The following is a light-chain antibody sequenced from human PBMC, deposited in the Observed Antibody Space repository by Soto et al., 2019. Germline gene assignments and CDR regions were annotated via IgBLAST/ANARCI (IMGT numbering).Light chain of an antibody. CDR1: QSVSSNY. CDR2: GAS. V-gene: IGKV3-20*01. J-gene: IGKJ1*01. Sequence: EIVLTQSPGTLSLSPGERATLSCRASQSVSSNYLAWYQQKPGQAPRLLISGASSRATGIPDRFSGSGSETDFRLTISRLEPEDFAVYYCQQYGTSRTFGQGTKVEIK. CDR3: QQYGTSRT.